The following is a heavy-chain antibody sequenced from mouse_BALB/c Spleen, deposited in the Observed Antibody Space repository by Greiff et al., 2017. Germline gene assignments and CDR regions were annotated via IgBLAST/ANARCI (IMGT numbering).Heavy chain of an antibody. V-gene: IGHV7-3*02. CDR3: ARDRTGTGYFDY. CDR1: GFTFTDYY. J-gene: IGHJ2*01. CDR2: IRNKANGYTT. D-gene: IGHD4-1*01. Sequence: EVQRVESGGGLVQPGGSLRLSCATSGFTFTDYYMSWVRQPPGKALEWLGFIRNKANGYTTEYSASVKGRFTISRDNSQSILYLQMNTLRAEDSATYYCARDRTGTGYFDYWGQGTTLTVSS.